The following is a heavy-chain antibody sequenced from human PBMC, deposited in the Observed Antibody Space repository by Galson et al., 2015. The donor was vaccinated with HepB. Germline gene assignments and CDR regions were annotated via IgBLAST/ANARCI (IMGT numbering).Heavy chain of an antibody. Sequence: SCKASGYTFTSYGISWVRQAPGQGLEWMGWISAYNGNTNYAQKLQGRVTMTTDTSTSTAYMELRSLRSDDTAVYYCARDQAVFGVVIVASDYYYMGVWGKGTTVTVSS. J-gene: IGHJ6*03. V-gene: IGHV1-18*01. CDR3: ARDQAVFGVVIVASDYYYMGV. D-gene: IGHD3-3*01. CDR2: ISAYNGNT. CDR1: GYTFTSYG.